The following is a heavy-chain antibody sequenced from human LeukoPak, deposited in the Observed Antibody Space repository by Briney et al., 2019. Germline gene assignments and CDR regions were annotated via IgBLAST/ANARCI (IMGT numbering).Heavy chain of an antibody. CDR3: ARAGGYSGYASN. Sequence: SETLSLTCTVSGGSFSGYYRTWIRQPPGKGLAWIGYIYYSGTTYYNPSLKSRVTISVDASKNQFSLNLSSVGAADTAVYYCARAGGYSGYASNWGQGTLVTVSS. D-gene: IGHD5-12*01. CDR1: GGSFSGYY. V-gene: IGHV4-59*01. J-gene: IGHJ4*02. CDR2: IYYSGTT.